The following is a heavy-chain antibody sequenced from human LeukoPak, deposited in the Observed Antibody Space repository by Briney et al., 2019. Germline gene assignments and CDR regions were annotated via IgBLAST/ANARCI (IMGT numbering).Heavy chain of an antibody. D-gene: IGHD1-20*01. CDR3: ARDRGITGTTSVDYFDY. J-gene: IGHJ4*02. Sequence: PSETLSLTCTVSGGSISSYYWSWIRQPPGKGLEWIGYIYYSGSTNYNPSLKSRVTISVDTSKNQSSLKLSSVTAADTAVYYCARDRGITGTTSVDYFDYWGQGTLVTVSS. V-gene: IGHV4-59*01. CDR2: IYYSGST. CDR1: GGSISSYY.